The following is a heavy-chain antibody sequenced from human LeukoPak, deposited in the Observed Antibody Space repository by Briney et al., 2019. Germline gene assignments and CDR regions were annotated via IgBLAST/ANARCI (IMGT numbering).Heavy chain of an antibody. CDR1: GFIFSNYG. Sequence: PGRSLRLSCAASGFIFSNYGLHWVRQAPGKGLEWVAVISFDGSSRYYADSVKGRFTISRDNSKNTLYLQMNSLRAEDTAVYYCAKDPNGDYIGAFDIWGQGTMVTVSS. CDR3: AKDPNGDYIGAFDI. V-gene: IGHV3-30*18. D-gene: IGHD4-17*01. CDR2: ISFDGSSR. J-gene: IGHJ3*02.